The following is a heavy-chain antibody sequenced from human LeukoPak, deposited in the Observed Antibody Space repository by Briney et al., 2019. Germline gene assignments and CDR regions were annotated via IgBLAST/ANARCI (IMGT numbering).Heavy chain of an antibody. CDR2: ICAYNGNT. Sequence: ASVKVSCKASGYTFTSYGISWVRQAPGQGLEWMGWICAYNGNTNYAQKLQGRVTMTTDTSTSTAYMELRSLRSDDTAVYYCARVSSSWYYYYYYMDVWGKGTTVTVSS. D-gene: IGHD6-13*01. CDR3: ARVSSSWYYYYYYMDV. J-gene: IGHJ6*03. V-gene: IGHV1-18*01. CDR1: GYTFTSYG.